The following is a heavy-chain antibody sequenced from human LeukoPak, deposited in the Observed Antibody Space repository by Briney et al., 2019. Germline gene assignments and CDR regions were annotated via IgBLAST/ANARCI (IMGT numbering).Heavy chain of an antibody. CDR1: GFTLSSYA. J-gene: IGHJ5*02. CDR3: AKAAYGDYVNWFDP. V-gene: IGHV3-23*01. CDR2: ISGSGGST. D-gene: IGHD4-17*01. Sequence: GGSLRLSCAASGFTLSSYAMSWVRQAPGKGLEWVSAISGSGGSTYYADSVKGRFTISRDNSKNTLYLQMNSLRAEDTALYYCAKAAYGDYVNWFDPWGQGILVIVSS.